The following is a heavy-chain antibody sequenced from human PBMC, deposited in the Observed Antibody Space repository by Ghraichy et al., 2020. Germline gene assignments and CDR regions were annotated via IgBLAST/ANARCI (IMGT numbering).Heavy chain of an antibody. Sequence: SETLSLTCTVSGDSISTYYWSWIRQPPGKGLEWIGYIYYSGSTKYNPSLKSRVTISVDTSKNHFSLELRSVTAADTAVYFFARQRYNRNAFDIWGHGTMVNVS. CDR1: GDSISTYY. V-gene: IGHV4-59*08. CDR3: ARQRYNRNAFDI. J-gene: IGHJ3*02. CDR2: IYYSGST. D-gene: IGHD1-14*01.